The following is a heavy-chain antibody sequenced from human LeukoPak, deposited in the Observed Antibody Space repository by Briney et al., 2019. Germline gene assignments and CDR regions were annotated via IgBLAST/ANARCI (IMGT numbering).Heavy chain of an antibody. D-gene: IGHD2-2*01. Sequence: ASVKVSCKASGYTFTGYYMHWVRQAPGQGLEWMGWINPNSGGTNYAQKFQGRVTMTRDTSISTAYMELSRLRSDDTAVYYCVRDQGPLSCSSTSCRDSSPNTYGMDVWGQGTTVTVSS. CDR3: VRDQGPLSCSSTSCRDSSPNTYGMDV. CDR1: GYTFTGYY. CDR2: INPNSGGT. V-gene: IGHV1-2*02. J-gene: IGHJ6*02.